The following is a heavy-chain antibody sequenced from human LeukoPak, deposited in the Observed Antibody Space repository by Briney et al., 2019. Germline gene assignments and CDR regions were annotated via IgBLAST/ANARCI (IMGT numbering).Heavy chain of an antibody. Sequence: PSETLSLTCTVPGGSISSGDYYWSWIRQPTGKGLEWIGYIYYSGSTYYNPSLKSRVTISVDTSKNQFSLKLSSVTAADTAVYYCARGGDIVVVPAAPHYFGMDVWGKGTTVTVSS. V-gene: IGHV4-30-4*01. CDR1: GGSISSGDYY. D-gene: IGHD2-2*01. J-gene: IGHJ6*04. CDR3: ARGGDIVVVPAAPHYFGMDV. CDR2: IYYSGST.